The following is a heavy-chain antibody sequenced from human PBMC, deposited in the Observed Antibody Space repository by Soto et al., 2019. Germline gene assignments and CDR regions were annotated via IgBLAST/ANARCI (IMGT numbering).Heavy chain of an antibody. Sequence: QVQLVQSGAEVKKPGASVKVSCKASGYTFSSYYMHWVRQAPGQGLELMGIVNPSGGSTSYAQKFQCRVTMTRDKSTSTVYMELSSLRSEETAVYYFARPYSSSWYDGTYRGQGTLVTVSS. D-gene: IGHD6-13*01. CDR3: ARPYSSSWYDGTY. V-gene: IGHV1-46*01. CDR1: GYTFSSYY. J-gene: IGHJ4*02. CDR2: VNPSGGST.